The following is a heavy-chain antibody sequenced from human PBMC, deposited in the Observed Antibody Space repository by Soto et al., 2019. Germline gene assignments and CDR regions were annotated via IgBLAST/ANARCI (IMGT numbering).Heavy chain of an antibody. CDR2: INSDGSST. J-gene: IGHJ4*02. Sequence: EVQLVESGGGLVQPGGSLRLSCAASGFTFSNYWIHWVRQAPGKGLVWVSRINSDGSSTFYGVSVKGRFTISRDNAKNTLYLQMNSLRAEDTAVYYSATAVPFDYWGQGTLVTVSS. CDR1: GFTFSNYW. V-gene: IGHV3-74*01. CDR3: ATAVPFDY. D-gene: IGHD2-2*01.